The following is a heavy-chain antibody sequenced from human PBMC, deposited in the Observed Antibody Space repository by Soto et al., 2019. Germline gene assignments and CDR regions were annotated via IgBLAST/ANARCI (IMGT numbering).Heavy chain of an antibody. CDR2: IYYSGST. D-gene: IGHD4-4*01. J-gene: IGHJ5*02. CDR1: GGSISSSSYY. Sequence: QLQLQESGPGLVKPSETLSLTCTVSGGSISSSSYYWGWIRQPPGKGLEWIGRIYYSGSTYYNPSLKSRVTISVDTSKNQFSLKLISVTAADTAVYYCARTTVNGNWVDPWGQGTLVTVSS. V-gene: IGHV4-39*01. CDR3: ARTTVNGNWVDP.